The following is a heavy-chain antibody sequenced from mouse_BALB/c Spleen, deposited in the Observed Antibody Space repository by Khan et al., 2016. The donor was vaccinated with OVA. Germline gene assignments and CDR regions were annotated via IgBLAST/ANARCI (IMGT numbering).Heavy chain of an antibody. CDR2: ILPGSGNT. Sequence: QVQLKESGADLMKPGASVKISCKAAGYTFSSYWIEWIKQRPGHGLEWIGEILPGSGNTKCNEKFKGKATFTADTSSNTAYMQLSSLTSEDSAVNYCARVNSGNRSYFDYWCQGTTLTVPS. V-gene: IGHV1-9*01. J-gene: IGHJ2*01. D-gene: IGHD1-1*01. CDR1: GYTFSSYW. CDR3: ARVNSGNRSYFDY.